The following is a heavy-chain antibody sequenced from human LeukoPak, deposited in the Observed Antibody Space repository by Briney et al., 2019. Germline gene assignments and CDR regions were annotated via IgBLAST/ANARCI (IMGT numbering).Heavy chain of an antibody. CDR1: GYTLTELS. Sequence: ASVTVSCTVSGYTLTELSMHWVRQAPGKGIEWMGGFYSEDGETIYVQKFQGRVTMTDDTSTARAYMELSSLRCEETAVYYCATAKRSFGELLYFGYWGQGTLVTVSS. D-gene: IGHD3-10*01. J-gene: IGHJ4*02. V-gene: IGHV1-24*01. CDR3: ATAKRSFGELLYFGY. CDR2: FYSEDGET.